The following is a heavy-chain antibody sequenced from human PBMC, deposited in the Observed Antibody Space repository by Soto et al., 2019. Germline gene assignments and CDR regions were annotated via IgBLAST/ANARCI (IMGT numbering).Heavy chain of an antibody. J-gene: IGHJ6*02. CDR1: GFTFSSYG. CDR2: IWYDGSNK. Sequence: QVQLVESGGGVVQPGRSQRLSCAASGFTFSSYGMHWVRQAPGKGLEWVAVIWYDGSNKYYADSVKGRFTISRDNSKNTLYLQMNSLRAEDTAVYYCARDFGIAARPGGMDVWGQGTTVTVSS. CDR3: ARDFGIAARPGGMDV. D-gene: IGHD6-6*01. V-gene: IGHV3-33*01.